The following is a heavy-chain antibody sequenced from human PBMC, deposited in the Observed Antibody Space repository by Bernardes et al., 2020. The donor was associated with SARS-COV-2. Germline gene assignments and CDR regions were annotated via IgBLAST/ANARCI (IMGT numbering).Heavy chain of an antibody. CDR2: IWYDGSNK. CDR3: AREMSYCTNGVCQEGIDY. Sequence: GGSLRLSCAASGFTFSSYGMHWVRQAPGKGLEWVAVIWYDGSNKYYADSVKGRFTISRDNSKNTLYLQMNSLRAEDTAVYYCAREMSYCTNGVCQEGIDYWGQGTLVTVSS. V-gene: IGHV3-33*01. D-gene: IGHD2-8*01. J-gene: IGHJ4*02. CDR1: GFTFSSYG.